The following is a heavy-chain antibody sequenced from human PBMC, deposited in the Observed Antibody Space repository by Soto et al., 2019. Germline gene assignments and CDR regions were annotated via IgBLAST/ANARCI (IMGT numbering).Heavy chain of an antibody. V-gene: IGHV3-21*01. CDR3: ASRGTTGNAFDI. CDR1: GFTFSSYS. CDR2: ISSSSSYI. D-gene: IGHD1-1*01. Sequence: VQLVESGGGLVKPGGSLRLSCAASGFTFSSYSMNWVRQAPGKGLEWVSSISSSSSYIYYADSVKGRFTISRDNAKNSLYLQMNSLRAEDTAVYYCASRGTTGNAFDIWGQGTMVTVSS. J-gene: IGHJ3*02.